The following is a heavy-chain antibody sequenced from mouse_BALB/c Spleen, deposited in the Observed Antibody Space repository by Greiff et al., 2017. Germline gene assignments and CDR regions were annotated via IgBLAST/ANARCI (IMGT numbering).Heavy chain of an antibody. CDR2: IWGGGST. D-gene: IGHD2-1*01. J-gene: IGHJ4*01. V-gene: IGHV2-6-5*01. CDR3: AREVYGNYDHYAMDY. CDR1: GFSLTDYG. Sequence: QVQLKESGPGLVAPSQSLSITCTVSGFSLTDYGVSWIRQPPGKGLEWLGVIWGGGSTYYNSALKSRLSISKDNSKSQVFLKMNSLQTDDTAMYYCAREVYGNYDHYAMDYWGQGTSVTVSS.